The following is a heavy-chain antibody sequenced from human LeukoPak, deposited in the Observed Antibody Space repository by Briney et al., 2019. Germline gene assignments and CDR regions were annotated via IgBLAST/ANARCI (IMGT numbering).Heavy chain of an antibody. Sequence: ASVKVSCKASGYTFTSYDINWVRQATGQGLEWMGWMNPNSGNTGYAQKFQGRVTMTRNTSISTAYMELSSLRSEDTAVYYCARGHPYYYDSSGSDVFDIWGQGTMVTVSS. J-gene: IGHJ3*02. CDR1: GYTFTSYD. CDR2: MNPNSGNT. D-gene: IGHD3-22*01. V-gene: IGHV1-8*01. CDR3: ARGHPYYYDSSGSDVFDI.